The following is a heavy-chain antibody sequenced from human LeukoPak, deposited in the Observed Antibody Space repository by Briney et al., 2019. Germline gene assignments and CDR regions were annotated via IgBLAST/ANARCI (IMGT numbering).Heavy chain of an antibody. CDR1: GFTFSSYW. Sequence: GGSLRLSCAASGFTFSSYWMHWVRQAPGKGLEWVSAISGSGGSTYYADSVKGRFTISRDNSKNTLYLQMNSLRAEDTAVYYCAKPRLYYYYYMDVWGKGTTVTISS. V-gene: IGHV3-23*01. J-gene: IGHJ6*03. CDR2: ISGSGGST. CDR3: AKPRLYYYYYMDV.